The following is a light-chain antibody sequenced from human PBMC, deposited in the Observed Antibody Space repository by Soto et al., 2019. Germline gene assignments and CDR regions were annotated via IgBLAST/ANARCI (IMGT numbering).Light chain of an antibody. V-gene: IGKV1-5*03. CDR1: QSISVW. CDR2: SAS. CDR3: QQYGSPWA. J-gene: IGKJ1*01. Sequence: DIQMTQSPSTLSASVGDIVTITCRASQSISVWSAWYQQKPGKPPKLLIYSASRLESGVPSRFSGSGSGTEFTLTISRLEPEDFAVYYCQQYGSPWAFGQGTKVDIK.